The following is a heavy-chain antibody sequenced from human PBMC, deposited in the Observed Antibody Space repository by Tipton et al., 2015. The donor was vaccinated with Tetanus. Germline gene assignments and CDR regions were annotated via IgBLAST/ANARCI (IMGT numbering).Heavy chain of an antibody. J-gene: IGHJ6*03. CDR3: ARLACSSPSCYYYYYFYVDV. Sequence: TLSLTCSVSGDSIGSEDYYWGWIRQSPGKGLEWLGYIYYSGSTYNNPSLKSRVSISLDASKNQFSLSLNSVTAAVSATYYCARLACSSPSCYYYYYFYVDVWGTGTAVAVS. V-gene: IGHV4-30-4*01. D-gene: IGHD2-2*01. CDR2: IYYSGST. CDR1: GDSIGSEDYY.